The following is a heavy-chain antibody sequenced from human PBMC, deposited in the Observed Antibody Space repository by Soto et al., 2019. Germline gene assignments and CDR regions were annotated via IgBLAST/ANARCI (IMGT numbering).Heavy chain of an antibody. Sequence: PGGSLRLSCAASGFTFSSYAMSWVRQAPGKGLEWVSAISGSGGSTYYADSVKGRFTISRDNSKNTLYLQMNSLRAEDTAVYYCAKERGYCSGGSCYSLIGYYYGMDVWGQGTTVTVSS. D-gene: IGHD2-15*01. CDR1: GFTFSSYA. CDR3: AKERGYCSGGSCYSLIGYYYGMDV. J-gene: IGHJ6*02. V-gene: IGHV3-23*01. CDR2: ISGSGGST.